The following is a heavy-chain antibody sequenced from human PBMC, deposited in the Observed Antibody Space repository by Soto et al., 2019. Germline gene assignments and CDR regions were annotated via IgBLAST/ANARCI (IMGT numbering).Heavy chain of an antibody. V-gene: IGHV4-4*07. Sequence: SETLSLTCTVSGGSISSYYWSWIRQPAGKGLEWIGRIYTSGSTNYNPSLKSRVTMSVDTSKNQFSLKLSSVTAADTAVYYCASTVRSSGWYNWFDPWGQGTLVTVSS. J-gene: IGHJ5*02. CDR3: ASTVRSSGWYNWFDP. CDR1: GGSISSYY. CDR2: IYTSGST. D-gene: IGHD6-19*01.